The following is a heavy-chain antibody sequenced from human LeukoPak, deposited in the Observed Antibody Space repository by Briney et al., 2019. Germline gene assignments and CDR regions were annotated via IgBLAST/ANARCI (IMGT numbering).Heavy chain of an antibody. CDR2: INHSGST. Sequence: SETLSLTCTVSGGSISSYYWSWIRQPPGKGLEWIGEINHSGSTNYNPSLKSRVTISVDTSKNQFSLKLSSVTAADTAVYYCARRRGRERWLQFRRPQDAFDIWGQGTMVTVSS. CDR1: GGSISSYY. J-gene: IGHJ3*02. CDR3: ARRRGRERWLQFRRPQDAFDI. D-gene: IGHD5-24*01. V-gene: IGHV4-34*01.